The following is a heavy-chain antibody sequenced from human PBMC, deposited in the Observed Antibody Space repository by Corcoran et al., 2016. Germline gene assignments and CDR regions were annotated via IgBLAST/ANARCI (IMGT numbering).Heavy chain of an antibody. CDR2: IKQDGSEK. V-gene: IGHV3-7*03. J-gene: IGHJ6*02. CDR3: ARETNWNLLGGMDV. Sequence: EVQLVESGGGLVQPGGSLRLSCAASGFTFSSYWMSWVSQAPGKGLEWVANIKQDGSEKYYVDSVKGRFTISRDNAKNSLYLQMNSLRAEDTAVYYWARETNWNLLGGMDVWGQGTTVTVSS. CDR1: GFTFSSYW. D-gene: IGHD1-20*01.